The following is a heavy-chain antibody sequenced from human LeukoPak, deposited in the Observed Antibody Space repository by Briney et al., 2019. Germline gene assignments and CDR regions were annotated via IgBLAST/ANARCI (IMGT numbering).Heavy chain of an antibody. V-gene: IGHV3-11*01. J-gene: IGHJ4*02. CDR1: GFTVSDNH. CDR2: ISSSGSSK. Sequence: GGSLRLSCAVSGFTVSDNHMSWVRQAPGKGLEWVSSISSSGSSKYYADSLKGRFTISRDNAKNSLYLQMNSLRAEDTALYYCARMGYGSTLPDYWGQGTLVTVSS. CDR3: ARMGYGSTLPDY. D-gene: IGHD6-13*01.